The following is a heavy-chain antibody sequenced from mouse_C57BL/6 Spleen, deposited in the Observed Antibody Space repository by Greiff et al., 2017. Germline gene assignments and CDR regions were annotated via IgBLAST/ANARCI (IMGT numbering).Heavy chain of an antibody. D-gene: IGHD1-1*01. J-gene: IGHJ4*01. V-gene: IGHV5-6*01. Sequence: EVKLMESGGDLVKPGGSLKLSCAASGFTFSSYGMSWVRQTPDKRLEWVATISSGGSYTYYPDSVKGRFTISRDNAKNTLYLQMSSLKSEDTAMYYCARQECLLRDYYAMDYWGQGTSVTVSS. CDR2: ISSGGSYT. CDR3: ARQECLLRDYYAMDY. CDR1: GFTFSSYG.